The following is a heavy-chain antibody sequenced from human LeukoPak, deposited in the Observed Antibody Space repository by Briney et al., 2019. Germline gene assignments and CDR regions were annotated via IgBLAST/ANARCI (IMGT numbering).Heavy chain of an antibody. CDR1: GFTFNTYA. D-gene: IGHD6-13*01. Sequence: GRSLRLSCAASGFTFNTYAMHWVRQAPGKGLEWVAVISYDGSNEYYADSVKGRFTISRDNSKNKVSLQMNSLRLEDTAEYYCARAGGSTWTLENYFDYWGQGTLVTVSS. CDR2: ISYDGSNE. J-gene: IGHJ4*02. CDR3: ARAGGSTWTLENYFDY. V-gene: IGHV3-30-3*01.